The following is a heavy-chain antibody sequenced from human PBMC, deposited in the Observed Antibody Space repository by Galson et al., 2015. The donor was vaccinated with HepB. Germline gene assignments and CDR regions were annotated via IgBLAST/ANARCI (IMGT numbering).Heavy chain of an antibody. J-gene: IGHJ6*03. CDR2: IIYDGSNK. CDR1: GFTFSSYG. CDR3: ARGHDFWSDHYYMDV. Sequence: SLRLSCAASGFTFSSYGMHWVRQAPGKGLEWVTFIIYDGSNKYNADSVKGRFTISRDNSKKTLYLQMNSLRAEDTAVYYCARGHDFWSDHYYMDVWGKGTTVTVSS. V-gene: IGHV3-30*03. D-gene: IGHD3-3*01.